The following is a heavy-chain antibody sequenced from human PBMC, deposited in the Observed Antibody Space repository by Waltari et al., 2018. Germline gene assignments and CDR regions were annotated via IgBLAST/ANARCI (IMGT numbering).Heavy chain of an antibody. V-gene: IGHV4-39*01. CDR1: GDSVPSGSSS. CDR3: ARAFGSGSYAWFDS. Sequence: QLQLQESGPGLVKPSETLSLTCSVSGDSVPSGSSSWGWLRPPPRKGLEWIGIMYYRGSSYSNPSLKSRVTISVDTSKNQFSLKLSSVAAADTAVYYCARAFGSGSYAWFDSWGQGTLVTVSS. J-gene: IGHJ5*01. CDR2: MYYRGSS. D-gene: IGHD3-10*01.